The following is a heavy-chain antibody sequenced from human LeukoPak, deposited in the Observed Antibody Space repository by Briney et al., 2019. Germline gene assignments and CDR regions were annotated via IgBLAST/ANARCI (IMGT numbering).Heavy chain of an antibody. CDR2: ISGSGGST. CDR1: GFTFSSYA. D-gene: IGHD3-10*01. CDR3: AKSSHYGSGSYTPYGYYFDY. V-gene: IGHV3-23*01. J-gene: IGHJ4*02. Sequence: GASLRLSCAASGFTFSSYAMSWVRQAPGKGLEWVSAISGSGGSTYYADSVKGRFTISRDNSKNTLYLQMNSLRAEDTAVYHCAKSSHYGSGSYTPYGYYFDYWGQGTLVTVSS.